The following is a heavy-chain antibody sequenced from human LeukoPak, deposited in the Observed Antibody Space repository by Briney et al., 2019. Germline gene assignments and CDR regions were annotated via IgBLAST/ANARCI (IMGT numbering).Heavy chain of an antibody. CDR3: AREQAITGTTRQFDS. CDR2: IYISGST. J-gene: IGHJ4*02. D-gene: IGHD1-7*01. CDR1: GGSISSYW. Sequence: SETLSLTCSVSGGSISSYWWSWVRQPAGKGLEWIGRIYISGSTNYNPSLKSRVTMSVDTSNNQFYLNLTSVTAADTAVYYCAREQAITGTTRQFDSWGQGILVTVSS. V-gene: IGHV4-4*07.